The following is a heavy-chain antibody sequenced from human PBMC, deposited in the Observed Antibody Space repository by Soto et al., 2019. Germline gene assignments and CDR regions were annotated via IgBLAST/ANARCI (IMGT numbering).Heavy chain of an antibody. CDR3: VRDGTKTLRDWFDP. D-gene: IGHD1-1*01. J-gene: IGHJ5*02. CDR2: IYATGTT. Sequence: PAEPLSLTFTVSGVSFSGFYWSWIRKSAGKGLEWVGRIYATGTTDYNPSLKSRVMMSVDTSKKQFSLKLRSVTAADTAVYYCVRDGTKTLRDWFDPWGQGISVTVSS. V-gene: IGHV4-4*07. CDR1: GVSFSGFY.